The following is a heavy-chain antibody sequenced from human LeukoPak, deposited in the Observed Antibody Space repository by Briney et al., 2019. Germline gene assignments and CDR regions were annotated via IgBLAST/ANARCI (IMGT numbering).Heavy chain of an antibody. CDR1: GGTFSSYA. Sequence: SVKVSCKASGGTFSSYAISWVRQAPGQGLEWMGRIIPILGIANYAQKFQGRVTITADKSTSTAYMELSSLRSEDTAVYYCARDLVTVTKGFDIWGQGTMVSVSS. CDR3: ARDLVTVTKGFDI. CDR2: IIPILGIA. J-gene: IGHJ3*02. D-gene: IGHD4-17*01. V-gene: IGHV1-69*04.